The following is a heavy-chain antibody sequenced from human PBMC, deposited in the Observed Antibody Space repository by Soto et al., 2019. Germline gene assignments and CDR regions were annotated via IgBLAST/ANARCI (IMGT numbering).Heavy chain of an antibody. D-gene: IGHD4-17*01. CDR3: ARHETLHGDYDY. CDR2: IYYNVNT. V-gene: IGHV4-59*08. CDR1: GGSISSYY. J-gene: IGHJ4*02. Sequence: SETLSLTCTVSGGSISSYYWSWIRQPPGKGLEWIGYIYYNVNTNYNPSLKSRVTISVDTSKNQFSLKLSSVTAADTAVYYCARHETLHGDYDYGGQGPLVTVTS.